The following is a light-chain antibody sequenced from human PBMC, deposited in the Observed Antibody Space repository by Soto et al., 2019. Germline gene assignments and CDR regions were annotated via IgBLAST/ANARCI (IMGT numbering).Light chain of an antibody. CDR2: AAS. CDR3: QQRNSYPLT. Sequence: DIQWTKSPSFLSASVGDRVTITGRASQGISSHLAWYQQKPWKAPELLIYAASTLQSGVPSRFIGSGSGTEFTLTISSLQPEDFATYYCQQRNSYPLTFGGGNKVEI. J-gene: IGKJ4*01. V-gene: IGKV1-9*01. CDR1: QGISSH.